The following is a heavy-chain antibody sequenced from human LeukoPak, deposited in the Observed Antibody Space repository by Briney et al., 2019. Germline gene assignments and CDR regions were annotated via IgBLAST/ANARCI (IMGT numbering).Heavy chain of an antibody. Sequence: SETLSLTCTVSGDSISSYYWSWIRQPPGKGLEWIGYISYSGSNNYNPSLKSRVTISIDTSKNQFSLKLRSVTAADTAIYYCARQGYDILTGYIDAFDIWGQGTMVTVSS. D-gene: IGHD3-9*01. CDR1: GDSISSYY. J-gene: IGHJ3*02. CDR2: ISYSGSN. V-gene: IGHV4-59*08. CDR3: ARQGYDILTGYIDAFDI.